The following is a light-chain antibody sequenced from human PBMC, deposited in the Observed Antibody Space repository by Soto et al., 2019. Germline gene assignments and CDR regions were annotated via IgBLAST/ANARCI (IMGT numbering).Light chain of an antibody. J-gene: IGKJ4*01. CDR1: QSVSIN. CDR3: QQYGSSPLT. V-gene: IGKV3-20*01. CDR2: GAS. Sequence: EIVMTKSPATLSVSPGERATLTCRASQSVSINLAWFQQKPGQDHRLLIYGASSRATGIPDRFSGSGSGTDFTLTISRLEPEDFAVYDCQQYGSSPLTFGGGTKVDIK.